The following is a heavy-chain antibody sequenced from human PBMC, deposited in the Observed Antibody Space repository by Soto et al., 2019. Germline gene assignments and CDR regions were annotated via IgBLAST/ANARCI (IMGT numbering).Heavy chain of an antibody. CDR2: ISGRDSRT. Sequence: QLWESGGGSVQPGGSLRLSCEASGFTFGYYAMHWVREAPGKGLEWVSGISGRDSRTHYADSVKGRLTISRDNSKNTLYLQMSSLRAEDTAIYHCAIDKGGLVDTGAMDVWGQGTTVTVS. D-gene: IGHD5-18*01. CDR3: AIDKGGLVDTGAMDV. CDR1: GFTFGYYA. V-gene: IGHV3-23*01. J-gene: IGHJ6*02.